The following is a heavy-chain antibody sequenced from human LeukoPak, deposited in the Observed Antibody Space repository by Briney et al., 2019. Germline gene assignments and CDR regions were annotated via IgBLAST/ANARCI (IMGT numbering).Heavy chain of an antibody. CDR2: IHNSGST. CDR3: ARTNYGDYNWFDP. D-gene: IGHD4-17*01. CDR1: GDSVSSDSYY. J-gene: IGHJ5*02. Sequence: SETLSLTCKVSGDSVSSDSYYWSWIRQPPGQGLEWIGYIHNSGSTKYNASLKSRLTISVDASKNQFSLEVTSVTAADTAVYYCARTNYGDYNWFDPWGQGTLVTVSS. V-gene: IGHV4-61*01.